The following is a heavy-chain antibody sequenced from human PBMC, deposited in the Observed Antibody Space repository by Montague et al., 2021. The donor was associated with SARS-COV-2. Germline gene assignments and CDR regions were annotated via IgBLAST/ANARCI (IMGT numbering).Heavy chain of an antibody. D-gene: IGHD5-18*01. Sequence: SETLSLTCVVYGGSFSSYYWSWIRQPPGKGLEWIGEINHSGSTNYNPSLKSRVTISVDTSKKQFSLRLNSVTAADTAVYYCARGGGYSYGALDYWGQGTLVTVSS. V-gene: IGHV4-34*01. J-gene: IGHJ4*02. CDR2: INHSGST. CDR3: ARGGGYSYGALDY. CDR1: GGSFSSYY.